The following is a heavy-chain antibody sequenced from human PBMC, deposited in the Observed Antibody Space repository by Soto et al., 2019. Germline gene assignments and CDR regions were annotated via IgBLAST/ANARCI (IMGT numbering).Heavy chain of an antibody. J-gene: IGHJ6*02. Sequence: QVQLVQSGAEVKKPGASVKVSCKASGYTFTSYGISWVRQAPGQGLEWMGWISAYNGNTNYAHKLQGRVTMTTDTSTSTSYMEMRSLRSDDTAVYYCARDVDTAMDPYYYYGMDVWCQGTTVTGSS. CDR1: GYTFTSYG. D-gene: IGHD5-18*01. V-gene: IGHV1-18*01. CDR2: ISAYNGNT. CDR3: ARDVDTAMDPYYYYGMDV.